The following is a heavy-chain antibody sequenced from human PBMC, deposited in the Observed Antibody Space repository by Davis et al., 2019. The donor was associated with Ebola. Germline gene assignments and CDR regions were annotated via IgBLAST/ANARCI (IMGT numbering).Heavy chain of an antibody. D-gene: IGHD2-2*01. CDR2: TNPPTGNS. CDR1: GYTFTSYA. J-gene: IGHJ4*02. CDR3: ARDGWLQCSSTSCSPDH. Sequence: ASVQVSCKASGYTFTSYAMHWVRPAPGQRLEWIGWTNPPTGNSKYSQKFQGRVTITRNTSASTAYMELSSLRSEDTAVYYCARDGWLQCSSTSCSPDHWGQGTLVTVSS. V-gene: IGHV1-3*01.